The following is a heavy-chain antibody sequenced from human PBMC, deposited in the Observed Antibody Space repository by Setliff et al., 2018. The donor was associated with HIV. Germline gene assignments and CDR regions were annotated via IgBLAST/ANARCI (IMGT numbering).Heavy chain of an antibody. CDR3: ARSQGIGNYYMDV. CDR1: GFTFSTYC. V-gene: IGHV3-21*01. Sequence: GGSLRLSCAASGFTFSTYCMNWVRQAPGKGLEWVSSISYGSTWVYYSDSVKGRFTISRDDAKNSLFLQVYSLPAEDTAVYYCARSQGIGNYYMDVWGKGTTVTVSS. CDR2: ISYGSTWV. D-gene: IGHD2-15*01. J-gene: IGHJ6*03.